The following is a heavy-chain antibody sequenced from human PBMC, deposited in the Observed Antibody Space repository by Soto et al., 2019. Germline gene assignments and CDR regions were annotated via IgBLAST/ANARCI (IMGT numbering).Heavy chain of an antibody. CDR3: ARLNYGSGSYYWFDP. D-gene: IGHD3-10*01. V-gene: IGHV4-59*08. CDR2: IYSSGST. Sequence: SETLSLTCSVSGGSISSSCWSWIRQPPGKGLEWIGYIYSSGSTNYNPSLKSRVIISVDTSKNQFSLKLTSMTAADTAMYYCARLNYGSGSYYWFDPWGQGTLVTVSS. CDR1: GGSISSSC. J-gene: IGHJ5*02.